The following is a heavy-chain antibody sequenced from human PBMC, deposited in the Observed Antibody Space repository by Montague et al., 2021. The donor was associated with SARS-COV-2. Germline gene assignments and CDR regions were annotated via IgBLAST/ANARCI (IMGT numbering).Heavy chain of an antibody. J-gene: IGHJ4*02. D-gene: IGHD3-9*01. CDR2: FDPEDGET. Sequence: SVKVSCKVSGYTLTELSMHWVRQAPGKGLEWMGGFDPEDGETIYAQKFQGRVTMTEDTSTDTAYMELSSLRSEDTAVYYCATDLNAILLRYFDWLIWGQGTLVTVSS. CDR1: GYTLTELS. CDR3: ATDLNAILLRYFDWLI. V-gene: IGHV1-24*01.